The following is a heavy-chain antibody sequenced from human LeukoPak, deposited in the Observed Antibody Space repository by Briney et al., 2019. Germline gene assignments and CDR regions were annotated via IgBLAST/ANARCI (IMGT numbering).Heavy chain of an antibody. CDR2: MNPKSAHT. J-gene: IGHJ5*02. CDR1: GYTFISYD. Sequence: AASVKVSCKASGYTFISYDIHWVRQATGRGLEWMGLMNPKSAHTGHAQRFQGRVTMTRNTSISTAYMELSSLTSEDTAMYYCTRGPAYHSKWVGGMWFDPWGQGTLVSVSS. D-gene: IGHD6-19*01. CDR3: TRGPAYHSKWVGGMWFDP. V-gene: IGHV1-8*01.